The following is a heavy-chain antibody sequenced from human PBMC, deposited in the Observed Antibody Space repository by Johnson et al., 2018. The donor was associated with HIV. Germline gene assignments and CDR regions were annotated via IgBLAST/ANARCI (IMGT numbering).Heavy chain of an antibody. CDR1: GFSFSSYG. D-gene: IGHD7-27*01. Sequence: QEQLVESGGGVVQPGRSLRLSCAASGFSFSSYGMHWVRKAPGKGLEWVAVISYDGSNKYYADSVKGRFTISRDNSKNTLFLQMNSLRAEDTALYYCAKDRNWGASGAFDIWGQGTMVTVSS. CDR2: ISYDGSNK. V-gene: IGHV3-30*18. CDR3: AKDRNWGASGAFDI. J-gene: IGHJ3*02.